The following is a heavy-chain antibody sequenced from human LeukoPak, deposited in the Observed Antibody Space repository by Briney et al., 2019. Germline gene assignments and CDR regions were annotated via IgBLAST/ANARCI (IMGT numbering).Heavy chain of an antibody. V-gene: IGHV1-2*02. CDR3: ATGDGITLFGVVINDFDY. CDR2: INPNSGGT. CDR1: GYTFTGYY. D-gene: IGHD3-3*01. J-gene: IGHJ4*02. Sequence: ASVKVSCKASGYTFTGYYMHWVRQAPGQGREWMGWINPNSGGTNYAEKFRGRVTMTRDTSTSTAYMELSRLRSDDTAVYYSATGDGITLFGVVINDFDYWGQGTLVTVSS.